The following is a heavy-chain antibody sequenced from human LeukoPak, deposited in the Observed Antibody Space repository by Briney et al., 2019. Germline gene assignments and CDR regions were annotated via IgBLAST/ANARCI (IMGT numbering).Heavy chain of an antibody. V-gene: IGHV3-48*01. CDR2: ISSSSSPI. J-gene: IGHJ4*02. D-gene: IGHD5-24*01. Sequence: GGSLRLSCAASGFTVSSNYMNWVRQAPGKGLEWVSYISSSSSPIYYADSVKGRFTIPRDNAKNSLYLQMNSLRAEDTAVYYCARAGRGGDGYKAFDYWGQGTLVSVSS. CDR3: ARAGRGGDGYKAFDY. CDR1: GFTVSSNY.